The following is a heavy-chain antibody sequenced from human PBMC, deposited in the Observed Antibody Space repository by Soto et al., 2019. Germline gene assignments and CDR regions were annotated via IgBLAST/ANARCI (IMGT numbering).Heavy chain of an antibody. J-gene: IGHJ5*02. D-gene: IGHD3-10*01. V-gene: IGHV1-2*04. CDR2: INPNSGGT. Sequence: ASVKVSCKASGYTFTSYYMHWVRQAPGQGLEWMGWINPNSGGTNYAQKFQGWVTMTRDTSVSTAYMELSSLRSEDTAVYYCARDKVRGAVNWFDPWGQGTLVTVSS. CDR1: GYTFTSYY. CDR3: ARDKVRGAVNWFDP.